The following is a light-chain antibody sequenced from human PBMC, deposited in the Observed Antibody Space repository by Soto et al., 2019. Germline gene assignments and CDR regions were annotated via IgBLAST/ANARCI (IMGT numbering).Light chain of an antibody. CDR1: QGIRND. Sequence: AIQMTQSPSSLSASVGDRVTITCRASQGIRNDVGWYQQKPGKAPKSLIYGASSVQNGAPSRFSGSGSGTDFTLTISSLQPEDFATYYCLQDFAYPRTVGQGTKVDIK. CDR3: LQDFAYPRT. CDR2: GAS. V-gene: IGKV1-6*01. J-gene: IGKJ1*01.